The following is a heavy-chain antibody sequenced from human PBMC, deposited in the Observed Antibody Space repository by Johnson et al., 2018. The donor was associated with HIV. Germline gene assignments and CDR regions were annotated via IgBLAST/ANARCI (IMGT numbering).Heavy chain of an antibody. D-gene: IGHD1-1*01. J-gene: IGHJ3*02. CDR3: AKGGGPRLQLRTWAFDI. V-gene: IGHV3-66*01. CDR1: GFTVSNNY. Sequence: VQLVESGGGLVQPGGSLRLSCAASGFTVSNNYMNWVRQAPGKGLEWVSLIYRDNSTYYADSVKGRFTISRDNSKNTLSLQMNSLRAEDTAVYYCAKGGGPRLQLRTWAFDIWGQGTMVTVSS. CDR2: IYRDNST.